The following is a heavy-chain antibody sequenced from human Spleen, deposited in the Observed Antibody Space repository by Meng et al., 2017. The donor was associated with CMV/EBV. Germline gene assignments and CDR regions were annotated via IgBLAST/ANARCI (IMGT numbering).Heavy chain of an antibody. D-gene: IGHD3-22*01. Sequence: GESLKISCAASGFIFSDYAMHWVRQAPGKGLEWVAVISYDGSNKYSADSVKGRFIVSRDNSKNTLYLQLNSLRAEETAVYSCARGKHDTSGYSSYYHYGMDVWGQGATVTVSS. V-gene: IGHV3-30-3*01. CDR1: GFIFSDYA. CDR3: ARGKHDTSGYSSYYHYGMDV. J-gene: IGHJ6*02. CDR2: ISYDGSNK.